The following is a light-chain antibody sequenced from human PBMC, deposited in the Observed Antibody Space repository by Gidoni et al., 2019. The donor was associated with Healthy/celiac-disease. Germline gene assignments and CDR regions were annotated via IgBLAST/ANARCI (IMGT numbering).Light chain of an antibody. CDR3: QQYNSYPWT. CDR2: DAS. CDR1: QSISSW. J-gene: IGKJ1*01. V-gene: IGKV1-5*01. Sequence: DIQMTQSPSTLSASVGDRVTITCRASQSISSWLDWYQQKPGKAPKLLIYDASSLESGVPSRFSGSGSGTEFTLTISSLQPDDFATYYCQQYNSYPWTVGQGTKVEIK.